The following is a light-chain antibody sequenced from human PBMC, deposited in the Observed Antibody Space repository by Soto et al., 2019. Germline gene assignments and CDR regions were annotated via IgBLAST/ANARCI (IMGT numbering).Light chain of an antibody. Sequence: EIVLTQSPGTLSLSPGERATLSCRASQSVSSNYLAWYQQKAGQAPRLLIYGSSSRATGIPDRFSGSGSGTDITLAISSLEPEDCAVYFCQQNGSSPGLFTFGPGSKVDFK. J-gene: IGKJ3*01. CDR3: QQNGSSPGLFT. CDR1: QSVSSNY. V-gene: IGKV3-20*01. CDR2: GSS.